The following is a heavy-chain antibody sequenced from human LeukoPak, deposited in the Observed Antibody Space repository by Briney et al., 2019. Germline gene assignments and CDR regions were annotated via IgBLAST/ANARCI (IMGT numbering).Heavy chain of an antibody. D-gene: IGHD1-26*01. CDR1: GYTFTNYG. V-gene: IGHV1-18*01. Sequence: GASVKVSCKTSGYTFTNYGISWVRQAPGQGLEWMGWISAYNGNTEYAQKLQGRVTMTTDTSTSTAYMGLRSLRSDDSAVYYCAKVRYRYDAFDIWGQGTMVTVSS. CDR3: AKVRYRYDAFDI. CDR2: ISAYNGNT. J-gene: IGHJ3*02.